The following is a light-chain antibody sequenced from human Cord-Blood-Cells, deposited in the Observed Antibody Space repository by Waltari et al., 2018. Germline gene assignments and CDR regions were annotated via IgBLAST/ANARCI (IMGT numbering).Light chain of an antibody. CDR1: QDISNY. V-gene: IGKV1-33*01. CDR3: QQYDNLPPFT. J-gene: IGKJ3*01. CDR2: GAS. Sequence: IEMTQSPSSLTASVGDRVTITCQASQDISNYLNWYQQKPGKAPKLLIYGASNLETGVPSRFSGSGSGTDFTFTISRLQPEDIATYYCQQYDNLPPFTFGPGTKVDIK.